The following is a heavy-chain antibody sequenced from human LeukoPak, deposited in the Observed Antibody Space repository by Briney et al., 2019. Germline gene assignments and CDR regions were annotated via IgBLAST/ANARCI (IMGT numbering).Heavy chain of an antibody. CDR3: ARGLGDSSGWYYFDY. CDR2: INPNSGGT. J-gene: IGHJ4*02. Sequence: ASVKVSSKASGYTFTGYYMHWVRQAPGQGLEWMGWINPNSGGTNYAQKFQGRVTMTRDTSISTAYMELSRLRSDDTAVYYCARGLGDSSGWYYFDYWGQGTLVTVSS. V-gene: IGHV1-2*02. D-gene: IGHD6-19*01. CDR1: GYTFTGYY.